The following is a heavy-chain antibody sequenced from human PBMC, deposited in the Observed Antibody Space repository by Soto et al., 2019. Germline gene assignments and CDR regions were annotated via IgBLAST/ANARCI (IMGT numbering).Heavy chain of an antibody. CDR1: GFAFSNYA. CDR2: IRGNGDRT. V-gene: IGHV3-23*01. J-gene: IGHJ4*02. D-gene: IGHD2-21*02. Sequence: EEQLLESGGALVVPGGSLRLSCAASGFAFSNYAMTWVRQAPGKGLEWVSSIRGNGDRTYYAESVKGRFTISRDNSKRTRFLQMNSLRADDTAVYFCARAEVTAVFGFWGQGTLVTVSS. CDR3: ARAEVTAVFGF.